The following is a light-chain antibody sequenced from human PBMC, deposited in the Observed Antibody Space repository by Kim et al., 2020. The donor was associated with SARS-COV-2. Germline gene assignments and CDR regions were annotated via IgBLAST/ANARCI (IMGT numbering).Light chain of an antibody. CDR1: KSNIGAGYD. CDR3: QSYDNRLTGWV. Sequence: QSVLTQPPSVSGTPGQRVTISCTGSKSNIGAGYDVHWYQQLPGTAPKLLIYVNNKRPSGIPDRFSGSKSGTSASLAITGLQADDEADYYCQSYDNRLTGWVFGGGTKVTVL. CDR2: VNN. V-gene: IGLV1-40*01. J-gene: IGLJ3*02.